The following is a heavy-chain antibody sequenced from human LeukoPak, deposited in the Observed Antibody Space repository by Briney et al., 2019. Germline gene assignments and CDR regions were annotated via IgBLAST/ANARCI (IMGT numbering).Heavy chain of an antibody. J-gene: IGHJ4*02. D-gene: IGHD3-10*01. V-gene: IGHV3-21*01. CDR1: GFTFSSYS. Sequence: GGSLRLSCAASGFTFSSYSMNWVRQAPGKGLEWGSSISSSSSYIYYADSVKGRFTISRDNAKNSLYLQMNSLRAEDTAVYYCARPPSLYGSGSYYHQPFDYWGQGTLVTVSS. CDR2: ISSSSSYI. CDR3: ARPPSLYGSGSYYHQPFDY.